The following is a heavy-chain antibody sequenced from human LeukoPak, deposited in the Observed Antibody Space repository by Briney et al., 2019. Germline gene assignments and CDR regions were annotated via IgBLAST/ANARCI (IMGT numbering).Heavy chain of an antibody. J-gene: IGHJ3*02. D-gene: IGHD5-18*01. Sequence: GGSLRLSCAASGFTFSSYAMSWVRQAPGKGLEWVSSISGSDGTTYYADSVKGRFTISRDNSKNTLYLQMNSLRAEDTAVYYCARSFGYGVDAFDIWGQGTMVTVSS. CDR3: ARSFGYGVDAFDI. CDR1: GFTFSSYA. V-gene: IGHV3-23*01. CDR2: ISGSDGTT.